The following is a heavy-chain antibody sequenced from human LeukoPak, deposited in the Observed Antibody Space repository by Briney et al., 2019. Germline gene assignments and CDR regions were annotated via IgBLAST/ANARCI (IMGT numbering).Heavy chain of an antibody. CDR3: CREVGTHDAFDI. CDR2: IVVGSGNA. J-gene: IGHJ3*02. D-gene: IGHD1-26*01. Sequence: SVKVSCKASGFTFTSSAMQWVRQARGQRLEWIGWIVVGSGNANYAQKFQERVSITRDMSTSTAYMELSSLRSEDTAVYYCCREVGTHDAFDIWGQGTMVTVSS. V-gene: IGHV1-58*02. CDR1: GFTFTSSA.